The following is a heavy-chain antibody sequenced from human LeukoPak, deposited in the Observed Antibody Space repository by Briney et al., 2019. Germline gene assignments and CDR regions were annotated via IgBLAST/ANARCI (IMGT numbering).Heavy chain of an antibody. CDR2: IYYSGST. V-gene: IGHV4-59*01. J-gene: IGHJ4*02. CDR1: GGTISSYY. D-gene: IGHD5-12*01. CDR3: ARVSGYDWESFYDY. Sequence: SETPSLTCTVSGGTISSYYWSWVRQPPGKGLEWIGHIYYSGSTNYNPSLKSRVTISVDTSKNQFSLKLSSVTAADTAVYYCARVSGYDWESFYDYWGQGTLVTVSS.